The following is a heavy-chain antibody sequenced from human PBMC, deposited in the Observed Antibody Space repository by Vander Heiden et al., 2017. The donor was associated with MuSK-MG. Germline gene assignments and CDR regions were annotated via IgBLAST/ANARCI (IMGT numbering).Heavy chain of an antibody. Sequence: EVQLVESGGGLVQPGGSLRLPRAASGFTVSSHYRSWVRQAPGKGLEWVSVTYSGGSTYYADSVKGRFTISRDNSKNTLYLQMNSLIAEDTAVYYCARDLYYYDSSGPVRYFDYWGQGTLVTVSS. CDR1: GFTVSSHY. CDR2: TYSGGST. J-gene: IGHJ4*02. CDR3: ARDLYYYDSSGPVRYFDY. D-gene: IGHD3-22*01. V-gene: IGHV3-66*01.